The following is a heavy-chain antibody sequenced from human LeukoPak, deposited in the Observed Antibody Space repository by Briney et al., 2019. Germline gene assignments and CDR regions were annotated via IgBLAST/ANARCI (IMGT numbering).Heavy chain of an antibody. Sequence: TGGSLRLSCAASGFTFSSYGMSWVRQAPGKGLEWVSAISGSGGSTYYADSVKGRFTISRDNSKNTLYLQMNSLRAEDTAVYYCAKDYYDSSGYPDYWGQGTLVTVSS. CDR3: AKDYYDSSGYPDY. CDR2: ISGSGGST. D-gene: IGHD3-22*01. V-gene: IGHV3-23*01. CDR1: GFTFSSYG. J-gene: IGHJ4*02.